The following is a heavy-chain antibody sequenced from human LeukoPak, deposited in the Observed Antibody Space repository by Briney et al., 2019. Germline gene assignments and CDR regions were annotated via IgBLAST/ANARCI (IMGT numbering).Heavy chain of an antibody. J-gene: IGHJ4*02. CDR2: ISRGGGST. CDR3: AKEVRPNDY. V-gene: IGHV3-23*01. D-gene: IGHD1-1*01. CDR1: GFTFSNSA. Sequence: GGSLRLSGAASGFTFSNSAMCWVRQAPGKGLEWVSGISRGGGSTYYADSVKGRFTISRDTSIDTLYLQMNSLRAEDTAVYYCAKEVRPNDYWGQGTLVTVSS.